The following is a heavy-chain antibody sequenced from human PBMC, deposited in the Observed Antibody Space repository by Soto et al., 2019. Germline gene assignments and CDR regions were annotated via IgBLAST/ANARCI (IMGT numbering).Heavy chain of an antibody. CDR2: LSYDGSDK. D-gene: IGHD4-4*01. CDR3: AKEGVYSNYPPYNYYYYMAV. V-gene: IGHV3-30*18. Sequence: QVLLVESGGGVVQPGRSLRVSCAASGFTFSSYAMHWVRQAPGKGLEWVAVLSYDGSDKYYADSVKGRFTISRDNSKNTLYLQMSNLRDEDTAVYYCAKEGVYSNYPPYNYYYYMAVWGKGTTVTVSS. J-gene: IGHJ6*03. CDR1: GFTFSSYA.